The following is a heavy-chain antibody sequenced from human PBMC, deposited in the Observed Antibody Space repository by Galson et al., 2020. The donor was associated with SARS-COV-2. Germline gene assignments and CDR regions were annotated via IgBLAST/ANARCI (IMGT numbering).Heavy chain of an antibody. J-gene: IGHJ6*02. V-gene: IGHV1-2*02. Sequence: ASVKVSCKASGYTFTGFYIHWVRQAPGQGLEWMGWINPNSGGTNYQGRVTMTRDTSISTAYMELSRLRSDDTAMYYCARSSIILTGYGMDVWGQGTTVTVSS. D-gene: IGHD3-9*01. CDR1: GYTFTGFY. CDR2: INPNSGGT. CDR3: ARSSIILTGYGMDV.